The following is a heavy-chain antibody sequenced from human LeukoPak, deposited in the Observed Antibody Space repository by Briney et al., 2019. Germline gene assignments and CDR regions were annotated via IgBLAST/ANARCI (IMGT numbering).Heavy chain of an antibody. CDR2: ISSNGGST. D-gene: IGHD3-3*01. V-gene: IGHV3-64*01. Sequence: GGSLRLSCAASGFTFSSYAMHWVRQAPGKGLEYVSAISSNGGSTYYANSVKGRFTISRDNSKNTLYLQMGSLRAEDTAVYYCAKDQGTYYDFWSGYFPFDYWGQGTLVTVSS. CDR3: AKDQGTYYDFWSGYFPFDY. J-gene: IGHJ4*02. CDR1: GFTFSSYA.